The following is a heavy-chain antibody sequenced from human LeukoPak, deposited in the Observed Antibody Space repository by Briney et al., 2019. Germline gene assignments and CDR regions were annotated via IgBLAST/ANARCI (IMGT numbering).Heavy chain of an antibody. D-gene: IGHD5-12*01. CDR2: ISWDGGST. CDR3: AKAGYSGYDFSYYYYMDV. CDR1: GFTFDDYA. Sequence: PGGSLRLSCAASGFTFDDYAMHWVRQAPGKGLEWVSLISWDGGSTYYADSVKGRFTISRDNSKNSLYLQMNSLRAEDTALYYCAKAGYSGYDFSYYYYMDVWGKGTTVTVSS. J-gene: IGHJ6*03. V-gene: IGHV3-43D*03.